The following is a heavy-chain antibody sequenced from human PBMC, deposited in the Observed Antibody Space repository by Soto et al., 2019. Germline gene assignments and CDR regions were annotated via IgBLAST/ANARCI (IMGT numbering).Heavy chain of an antibody. CDR1: GFTFSSYG. D-gene: IGHD2-15*01. CDR2: ISYDGSNK. CDR3: AKGTAGSGGSSDVAGLAGYDIDY. J-gene: IGHJ4*03. Sequence: QVQLVESGGGVVQPGRSLRLSCAASGFTFSSYGMHWVRQAPGKGLEWVAVISYDGSNKYYADSVKGRFTISRDNSKNTLSMQKYSLRAEDTAEYYCAKGTAGSGGSSDVAGLAGYDIDYWGKGTPVTVSS. V-gene: IGHV3-30*18.